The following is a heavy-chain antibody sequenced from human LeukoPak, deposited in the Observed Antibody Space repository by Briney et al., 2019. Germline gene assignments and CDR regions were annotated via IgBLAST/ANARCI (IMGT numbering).Heavy chain of an antibody. Sequence: SETLSLTCTVSGGSISSYYWSWIRQPPVKGLEWIGYIYYSGSTNYNPSLKSRVTISVDTSKNQFSLKLSSVTAADTAVYYCARHLRIAYFDYWGQGTLVTVSS. CDR2: IYYSGST. D-gene: IGHD2-15*01. CDR3: ARHLRIAYFDY. J-gene: IGHJ4*02. CDR1: GGSISSYY. V-gene: IGHV4-59*08.